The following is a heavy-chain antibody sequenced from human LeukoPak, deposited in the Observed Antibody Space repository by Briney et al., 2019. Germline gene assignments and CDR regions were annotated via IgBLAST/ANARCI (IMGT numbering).Heavy chain of an antibody. V-gene: IGHV4-39*01. CDR3: ARGIVATMFGSRRSYYFDY. Sequence: PSETLSLTCTVSGGSISSSSYYWGWIRQPPGKGLEWIGSIYYSGSTYYNPSLKSRVTISVDTSKNQFSLKLSSVTAADTAVYYCARGIVATMFGSRRSYYFDYWGQGTLGTVSS. CDR2: IYYSGST. D-gene: IGHD5-12*01. J-gene: IGHJ4*02. CDR1: GGSISSSSYY.